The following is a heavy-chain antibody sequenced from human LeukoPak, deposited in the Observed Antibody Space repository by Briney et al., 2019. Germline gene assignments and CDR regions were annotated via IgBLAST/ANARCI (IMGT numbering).Heavy chain of an antibody. CDR3: ARDYYYDSSGLIYY. Sequence: PGGSLRLSCAASGFTFSDYYMSWIRQAPGKGLEWVSYISSSGSSTNYADSVKGRFTISRDNAKNSLYLQMNSLRAEDTAVYYCARDYYYDSSGLIYYWGQGTLVTVSS. V-gene: IGHV3-11*04. D-gene: IGHD3-22*01. CDR2: ISSSGSST. J-gene: IGHJ4*02. CDR1: GFTFSDYY.